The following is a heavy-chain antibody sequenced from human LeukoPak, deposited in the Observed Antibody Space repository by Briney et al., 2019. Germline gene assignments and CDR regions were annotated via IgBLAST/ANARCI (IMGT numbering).Heavy chain of an antibody. CDR2: ISSGGGTI. CDR3: VRDLDY. Sequence: GGSLRLSCAASGFTFSSYEMNWVRQGPGKGLEWFSYISSGGGTIYYAASVKGRFTISRDNAKNSLYLQMNSLRAEDTAVYYCVRDLDYWGQGTLVTVSS. V-gene: IGHV3-48*03. CDR1: GFTFSSYE. J-gene: IGHJ4*02.